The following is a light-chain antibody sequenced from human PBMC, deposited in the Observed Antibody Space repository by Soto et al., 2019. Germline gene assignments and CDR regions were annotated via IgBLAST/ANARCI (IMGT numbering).Light chain of an antibody. CDR2: AAS. J-gene: IGKJ1*01. CDR1: QGISSS. V-gene: IGKV1-9*01. CDR3: QQIDSYPRT. Sequence: IQLTQSPSSLSASVGDRVTITCRAGQGISSSLAWYQQKPGKAPNLLISAASTLHTGVPSRFSGSGSGTDFAITIRSLQAEDFATYYCQQIDSYPRTFGQGTKVEIK.